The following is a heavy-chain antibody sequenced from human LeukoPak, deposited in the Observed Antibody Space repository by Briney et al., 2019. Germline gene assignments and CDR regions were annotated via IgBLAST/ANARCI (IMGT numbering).Heavy chain of an antibody. CDR1: GDSVSSNIAA. CDR3: GRGGWYVSD. V-gene: IGHV6-1*01. Sequence: PSQTLSLTCAISGDSVSSNIAAWDWIRPAPSRGLEWLGRTYFRSKWNNAYAVSVKRRISIKPDTFKNQFSLQFNSVTPENTAVYYGGRGGWYVSDWGQGTLVTVSS. CDR2: TYFRSKWNN. J-gene: IGHJ4*02. D-gene: IGHD3-10*01.